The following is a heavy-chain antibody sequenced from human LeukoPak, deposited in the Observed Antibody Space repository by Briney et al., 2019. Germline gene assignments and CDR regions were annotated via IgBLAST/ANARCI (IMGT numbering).Heavy chain of an antibody. J-gene: IGHJ4*02. V-gene: IGHV3-7*01. CDR2: IKQDGSEK. D-gene: IGHD2-8*01. CDR1: GFTLSSNW. Sequence: PGGSLRLSCAASGFTLSSNWMNWVRQAPGKGLEWAAIIKQDGSEKYYVGSVKGRFTISRDNAKNSLYLQMNSLRAEDTAVYYCARGNGFIIDYWGQGTLVTVSS. CDR3: ARGNGFIIDY.